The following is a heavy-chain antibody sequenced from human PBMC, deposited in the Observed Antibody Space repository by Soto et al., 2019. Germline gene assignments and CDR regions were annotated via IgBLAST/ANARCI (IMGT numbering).Heavy chain of an antibody. CDR1: GFTFSSYA. D-gene: IGHD6-19*01. CDR3: AKDAAPYSSGWYFQGEEDY. J-gene: IGHJ4*02. V-gene: IGHV3-23*01. Sequence: EVQLLESGGGLVQPGGSLRLSCAASGFTFSSYAMSWVRQAPGKGLEWVSAISGSGGSTYYADSVKGRFTISRDNSKNTLYLQMHSLRAEDTAVYYCAKDAAPYSSGWYFQGEEDYWGQGTLVTVSS. CDR2: ISGSGGST.